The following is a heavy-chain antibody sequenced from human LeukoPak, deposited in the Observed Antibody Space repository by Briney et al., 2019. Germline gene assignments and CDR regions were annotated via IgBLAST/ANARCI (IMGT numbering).Heavy chain of an antibody. D-gene: IGHD2-2*01. CDR3: ATLHGCSSTSCYWVNWFDP. J-gene: IGHJ5*02. Sequence: ASVKVSCKVSGYTLTELSMHWVRQAPGKGLEWMGGFDPEDGETIYAQKFQGRVTMTEDTSTDTAYMELSSLRSEDTAVYYCATLHGCSSTSCYWVNWFDPWGQGTLVTVSS. CDR1: GYTLTELS. CDR2: FDPEDGET. V-gene: IGHV1-24*01.